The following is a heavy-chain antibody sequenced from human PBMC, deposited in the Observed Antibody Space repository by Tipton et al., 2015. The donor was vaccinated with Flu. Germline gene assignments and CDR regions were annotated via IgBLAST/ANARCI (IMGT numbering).Heavy chain of an antibody. D-gene: IGHD3-10*01. V-gene: IGHV4-59*01. Sequence: LRLSCTGAPLPFRSYAMSWVRQAPGKGLEWIGYIYYSGNTNYNPSLKSRVTMSLDASKSHFSLKLSSVTAADTAMYYCSSYYIRAFDIWGQGTMVTVSS. CDR1: PLPFRSYA. CDR3: SSYYIRAFDI. J-gene: IGHJ3*02. CDR2: IYYSGNT.